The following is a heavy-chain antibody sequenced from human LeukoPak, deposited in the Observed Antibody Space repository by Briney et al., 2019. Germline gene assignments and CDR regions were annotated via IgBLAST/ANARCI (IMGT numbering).Heavy chain of an antibody. CDR2: ISAYNGNT. CDR3: ARDDCSSTSCYFFDP. Sequence: ASVKVSCKASGGTFSSYGISWVRQAPGQGLEWMGWISAYNGNTNYAQKLQGRVTMTTDTSTSTAYMELRSLRSDDTAVYYCARDDCSSTSCYFFDPWGQGTLVTVSS. V-gene: IGHV1-18*01. D-gene: IGHD2-2*01. J-gene: IGHJ5*02. CDR1: GGTFSSYG.